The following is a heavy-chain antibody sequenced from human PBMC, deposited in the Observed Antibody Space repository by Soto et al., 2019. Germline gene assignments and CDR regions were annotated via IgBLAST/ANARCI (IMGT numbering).Heavy chain of an antibody. V-gene: IGHV4-31*03. D-gene: IGHD4-17*01. CDR2: IYYSGST. Sequence: QVQLQESGPGLVKPSQTLSLTCTVSGGSISSGGYYWSWIRQHPGKGLEWIGYIYYSGSTYYNPSVKSRVTISVDTSKNQFSLKLSSVTAADTAVYYCAREHDYGDYGLTYYYGMDVWGQGTTVTVSS. J-gene: IGHJ6*02. CDR1: GGSISSGGYY. CDR3: AREHDYGDYGLTYYYGMDV.